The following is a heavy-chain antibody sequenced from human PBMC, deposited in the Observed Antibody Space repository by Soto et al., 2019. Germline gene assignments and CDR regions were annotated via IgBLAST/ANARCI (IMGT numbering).Heavy chain of an antibody. CDR1: GFTVSSKY. J-gene: IGHJ6*03. CDR2: ISGSGGST. D-gene: IGHD3-16*01. CDR3: AKLNDYIWGRWYCMDV. V-gene: IGHV3-23*01. Sequence: GGSLRLSCAASGFTVSSKYITWVRQAPGKGLEWVSAISGSGGSTYYADSVKGRFTISRDNSKNTLYLQMNSLRAEDTAVYYCAKLNDYIWGRWYCMDVWGKGTTVTVSS.